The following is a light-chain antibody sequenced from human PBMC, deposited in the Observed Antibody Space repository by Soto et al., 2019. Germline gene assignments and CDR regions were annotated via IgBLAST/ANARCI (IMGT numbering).Light chain of an antibody. CDR2: DVS. V-gene: IGLV2-14*01. Sequence: QSVRTQPASVSGSPGQSSPIPRTGNSRGVGGYNYVSWYQQHPGKVPKLMIYDVSNRPSGVSNRFSGSKSGNTASLTISGLQDEDETDYYCSSYTSSGNYVFGTGTKVTVL. J-gene: IGLJ1*01. CDR1: SRGVGGYNY. CDR3: SSYTSSGNYV.